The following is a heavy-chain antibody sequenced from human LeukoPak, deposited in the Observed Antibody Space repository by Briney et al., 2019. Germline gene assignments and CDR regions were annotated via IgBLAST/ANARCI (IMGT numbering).Heavy chain of an antibody. V-gene: IGHV1-24*01. J-gene: IGHJ5*02. CDR2: FDPEDGET. D-gene: IGHD4-17*01. Sequence: ASVKVSCKVSGYTLTELSMHWVRQAPGKGLEWMGGFDPEDGETIYAQKFQGRVTMTEDTSTDTAYMELSSLRSEDTAVYYRATWEGTVTTRWFDPWGQGTLVTVSS. CDR3: ATWEGTVTTRWFDP. CDR1: GYTLTELS.